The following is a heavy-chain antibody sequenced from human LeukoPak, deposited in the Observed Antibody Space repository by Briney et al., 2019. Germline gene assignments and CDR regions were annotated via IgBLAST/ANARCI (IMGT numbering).Heavy chain of an antibody. CDR1: GFTFSSYA. CDR2: ISGSGGST. J-gene: IGHJ2*01. D-gene: IGHD3-9*01. CDR3: ASLLPLYYDILTGYQDWYFDL. V-gene: IGHV3-23*01. Sequence: PGGSLRLSCAASGFTFSSYAMSWVRQAPGKGLEWVSAISGSGGSTYYADSVKGRFTISRDNAKNSLYLQMNSLRAEDTAVYYCASLLPLYYDILTGYQDWYFDLWGRGTLVTVSS.